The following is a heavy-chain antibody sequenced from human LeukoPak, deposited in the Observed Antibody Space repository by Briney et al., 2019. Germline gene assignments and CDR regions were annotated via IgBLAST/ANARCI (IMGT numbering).Heavy chain of an antibody. Sequence: ASVKVSCKASGYTFTGRYMHWVRQAPGQGLEWMGWINPNSGGTHYAQKFQGRVALTRDTAISTAYMELSRLRSDDTAMYYCARDQVPITAALTNWFDPWGQGTLVTVSS. V-gene: IGHV1-2*02. CDR3: ARDQVPITAALTNWFDP. J-gene: IGHJ5*02. CDR1: GYTFTGRY. CDR2: INPNSGGT. D-gene: IGHD6-13*01.